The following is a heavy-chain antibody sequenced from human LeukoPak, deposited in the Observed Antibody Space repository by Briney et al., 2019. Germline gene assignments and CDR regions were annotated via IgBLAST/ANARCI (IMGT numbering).Heavy chain of an antibody. V-gene: IGHV1-69*13. Sequence: VASVKVSCKASGGTFSSYAISWVRQAPGQGLEWMGGIIPIFGTANYAQKFQGRVTITADESTSTAYMELSSLRSEDTAVYYCARASVGYSGYDYFDYWGQGTLVTVSS. CDR2: IIPIFGTA. J-gene: IGHJ4*02. CDR1: GGTFSSYA. CDR3: ARASVGYSGYDYFDY. D-gene: IGHD5-12*01.